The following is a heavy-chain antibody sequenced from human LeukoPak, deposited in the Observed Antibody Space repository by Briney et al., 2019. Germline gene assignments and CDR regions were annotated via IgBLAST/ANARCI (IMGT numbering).Heavy chain of an antibody. CDR3: AKLASYSSSWAPDYFDY. Sequence: GGSLRLSCAASGFTFSSYAMSWVRQAPGKELEWVSAISGSGGSTYYADSVKGRFTISRDNSKNTLYLQMNSLRAEDTAVYYCAKLASYSSSWAPDYFDYWGQGTLVTVSS. J-gene: IGHJ4*02. V-gene: IGHV3-23*01. CDR1: GFTFSSYA. D-gene: IGHD6-13*01. CDR2: ISGSGGST.